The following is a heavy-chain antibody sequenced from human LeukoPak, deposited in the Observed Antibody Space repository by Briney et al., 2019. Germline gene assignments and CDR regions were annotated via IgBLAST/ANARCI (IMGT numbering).Heavy chain of an antibody. CDR2: IYPGDSDT. Sequence: GESLKISCKGSGYSFTSYWIGWVRQMPGKGLEWMGIIYPGDSDTRYSPSFQGQVTISADKSISTAYLQWSSLKASDTAMYYCARSNSNNEVRWEYFQHWGQGTLVTVSS. CDR3: ARSNSNNEVRWEYFQH. J-gene: IGHJ1*01. CDR1: GYSFTSYW. D-gene: IGHD1/OR15-1a*01. V-gene: IGHV5-51*01.